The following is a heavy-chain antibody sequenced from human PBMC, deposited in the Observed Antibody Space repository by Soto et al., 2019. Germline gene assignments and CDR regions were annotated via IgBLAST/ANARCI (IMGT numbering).Heavy chain of an antibody. CDR3: ARGGYCSGGSCYDNWFDP. Sequence: ASVKVSCKASGYTFTGYYMHWVRQAPGQRLEWMGWINPNSGGTNYAQKFQGWVTMTRDTSISTAYMELSRLRSDDTAVYYCARGGYCSGGSCYDNWFDPWGQGTLVTVSS. D-gene: IGHD2-15*01. J-gene: IGHJ5*02. V-gene: IGHV1-2*04. CDR2: INPNSGGT. CDR1: GYTFTGYY.